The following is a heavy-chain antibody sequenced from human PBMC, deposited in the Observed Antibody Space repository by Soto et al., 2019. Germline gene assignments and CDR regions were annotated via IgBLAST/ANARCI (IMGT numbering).Heavy chain of an antibody. CDR1: GYTFTGYY. J-gene: IGHJ4*02. V-gene: IGHV1-2*04. Sequence: ASVKVSCKASGYTFTGYYMHWVRQAPGQGLEWMGWINPNSGGTNYAQKFQGWVTMTRDTSISTAYMELSRLRSDDTAVYYCARAQNDYGDSYYFDYWGQGTLVTVSS. CDR3: ARAQNDYGDSYYFDY. CDR2: INPNSGGT. D-gene: IGHD4-17*01.